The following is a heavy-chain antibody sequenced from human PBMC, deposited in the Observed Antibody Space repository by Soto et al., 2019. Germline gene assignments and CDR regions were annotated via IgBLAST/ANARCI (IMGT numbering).Heavy chain of an antibody. CDR2: ISYDGSDK. V-gene: IGHV3-30*18. CDR1: GFTFRSYG. D-gene: IGHD1-1*01. J-gene: IGHJ4*02. CDR3: AKDRSWNDALYYFDY. Sequence: QVQLVESGGGVVQPGRSLRLSCVASGFTFRSYGMHWVRQAPGKGLEWVAYISYDGSDKYYADSVKGRFSMSRDNSKSTLYLQMNSLRPEDTAEYYCAKDRSWNDALYYFDYWGQGTMVTVSS.